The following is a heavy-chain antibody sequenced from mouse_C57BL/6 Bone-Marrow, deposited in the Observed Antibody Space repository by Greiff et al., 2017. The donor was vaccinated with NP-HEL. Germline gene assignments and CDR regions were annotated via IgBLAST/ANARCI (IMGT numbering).Heavy chain of an antibody. Sequence: VQLQESGAELARPGASVKLSCKASGYTFTSSGISWVKQRTGQGLEWIGEIYPRSGNTYYNEKFKGKATLTADKSSSTAYMELRSLTSEDSAVYFCARPSYYDYDTWFAYWGQGTLVTVSA. CDR3: ARPSYYDYDTWFAY. D-gene: IGHD2-4*01. CDR1: GYTFTSSG. CDR2: IYPRSGNT. V-gene: IGHV1-81*01. J-gene: IGHJ3*01.